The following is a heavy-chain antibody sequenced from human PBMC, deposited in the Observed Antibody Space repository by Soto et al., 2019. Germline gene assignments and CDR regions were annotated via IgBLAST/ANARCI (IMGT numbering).Heavy chain of an antibody. CDR2: IDPSDSYR. D-gene: IGHD2-15*01. V-gene: IGHV5-10-1*01. CDR3: SRHRMRATSCALDV. CDR1: GYSFTNYW. J-gene: IGHJ6*02. Sequence: GASLEISCKGSGYSFTNYWIGWVRQMPGKGLECMGRIDPSDSYRTYSPSFQGHVTISVDKSITTAYLQWSSLKASDTAIYYCSRHRMRATSCALDVWGQGTSVTGSS.